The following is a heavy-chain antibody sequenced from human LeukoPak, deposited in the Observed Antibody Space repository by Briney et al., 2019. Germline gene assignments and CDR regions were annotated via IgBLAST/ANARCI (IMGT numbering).Heavy chain of an antibody. CDR3: ARGGGYRAYCSSTSCHPVGP. V-gene: IGHV1-8*03. D-gene: IGHD2-2*01. CDR1: GYTFTSYD. J-gene: IGHJ5*02. CDR2: MNPNSGNT. Sequence: GASVKVSCKASGYTFTSYDINWVRQATGQGLEWMGWMNPNSGNTGYAQKFQGRVTITRNTSISTAYMELSSLRSEDTAVYYCARGGGYRAYCSSTSCHPVGPWGQGTLVTVSS.